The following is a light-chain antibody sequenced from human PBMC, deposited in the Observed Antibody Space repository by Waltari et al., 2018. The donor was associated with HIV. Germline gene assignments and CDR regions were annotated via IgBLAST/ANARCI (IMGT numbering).Light chain of an antibody. J-gene: IGLJ2*01. CDR2: RNN. CDR1: SSNIGSNY. Sequence: QSVLTQPPSASGTHGQRVPISCSGSSSNIGSNYVYWYQQLPGTAPKLLIYRNNQRPSGVPDRFSGSKSGTSASLAISGLRSEDEADYYCAAWDDSLSAVFGGGTKLTVL. CDR3: AAWDDSLSAV. V-gene: IGLV1-47*01.